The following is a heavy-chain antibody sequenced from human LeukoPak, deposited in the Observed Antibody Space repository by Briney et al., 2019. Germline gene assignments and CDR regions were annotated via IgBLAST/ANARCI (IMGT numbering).Heavy chain of an antibody. CDR1: GFTFDDYA. CDR2: ISWNSGST. J-gene: IGHJ6*02. CDR3: VKDKELVYYYGMDV. Sequence: GGSLRLSCSASGFTFDDYAMQWVRQAPGEGLEWGSGISWNSGSTYYADSVKGRFTISRDNSKNTLYLQMNSLRAEDTAVYYCVKDKELVYYYGMDVWGQGTTVTVSS. V-gene: IGHV3-23*01.